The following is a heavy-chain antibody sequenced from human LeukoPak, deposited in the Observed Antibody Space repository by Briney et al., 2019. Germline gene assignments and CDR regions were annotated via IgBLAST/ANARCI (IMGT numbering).Heavy chain of an antibody. D-gene: IGHD6-13*01. CDR2: MNPNSGNT. J-gene: IGHJ6*03. CDR1: GYTFTSYD. V-gene: IGHV1-8*03. CDR3: ARDLDSSSWYYYYMDV. Sequence: ASVKVSCKASGYTFTSYDINWVRQATGQGLEWMGWMNPNSGNTGYAQKFQGRVTITRNTSISTAYMELSSLRSEDTAVYYCARDLDSSSWYYYYMDVWGKGTTVTVSS.